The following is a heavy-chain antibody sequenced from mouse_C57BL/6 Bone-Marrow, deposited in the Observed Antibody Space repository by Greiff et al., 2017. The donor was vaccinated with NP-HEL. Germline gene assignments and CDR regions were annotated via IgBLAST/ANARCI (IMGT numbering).Heavy chain of an antibody. CDR3: AREGWYYGSSYGGFAY. J-gene: IGHJ3*01. D-gene: IGHD1-1*01. CDR2: IDPSDSET. Sequence: QVQLKQPGAELVRPGSSVKLSCKASGYTFTSYWMHWVKQRPIQGLEWIGNIDPSDSETHYNQKFKDKATLTVDKSSSTAYMQLSSLTSEDSAVYYCAREGWYYGSSYGGFAYWGQGTLVTVSA. V-gene: IGHV1-52*01. CDR1: GYTFTSYW.